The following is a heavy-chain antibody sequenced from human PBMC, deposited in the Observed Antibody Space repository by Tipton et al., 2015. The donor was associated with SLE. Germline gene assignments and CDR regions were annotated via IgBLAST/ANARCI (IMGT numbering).Heavy chain of an antibody. V-gene: IGHV3-23*01. CDR1: GFTFSSYA. CDR2: ISGSGGST. CDR3: AKDSRRGSGSSPVYGMDV. Sequence: SLRLSCAASGFTFSSYAMSWVRQAPGKGLEWVSAISGSGGSTYYADSVKGRFTISRDNSKNTLYLQMNSLRAEDTAVYYCAKDSRRGSGSSPVYGMDVWGQGTTVTVSS. J-gene: IGHJ6*02. D-gene: IGHD3-10*01.